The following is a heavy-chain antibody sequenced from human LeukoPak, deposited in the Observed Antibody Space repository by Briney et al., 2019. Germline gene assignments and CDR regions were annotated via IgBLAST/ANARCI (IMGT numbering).Heavy chain of an antibody. CDR1: GFTFSSYA. D-gene: IGHD1-26*01. CDR2: ISGSGGST. Sequence: GGSLRLSCAASGFTFSSYAMSWVRQAPGKGLEWVSAISGSGGSTYYADSVKGRFTISRDNSKNTLYLQMNSLRAEDTAVYYCAKSHPPKVGATVLDDYWGQGTPVTVSS. J-gene: IGHJ4*02. V-gene: IGHV3-23*01. CDR3: AKSHPPKVGATVLDDY.